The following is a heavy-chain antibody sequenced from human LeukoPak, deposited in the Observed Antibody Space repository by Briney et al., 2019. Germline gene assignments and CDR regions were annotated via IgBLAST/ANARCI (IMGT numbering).Heavy chain of an antibody. CDR1: GFTVSSNY. Sequence: PGGSLRLSSAASGFTVSSNYMSWVRQAPGKGLEWVSVIYSGGSTYYADSVKGRFTISRDNSKNTLYLQMNSLRAEDTAVYYCARDPKRAAAAGFDAFDIWGQGTMVTVSS. J-gene: IGHJ3*02. D-gene: IGHD6-13*01. CDR3: ARDPKRAAAAGFDAFDI. CDR2: IYSGGST. V-gene: IGHV3-66*01.